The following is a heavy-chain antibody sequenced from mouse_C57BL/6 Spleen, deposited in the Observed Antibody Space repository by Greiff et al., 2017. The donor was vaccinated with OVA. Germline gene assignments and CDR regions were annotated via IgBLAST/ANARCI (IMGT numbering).Heavy chain of an antibody. CDR2: ISSGSSTI. Sequence: EVKVVESGGGLVKPGGSLRLSCAASGFTFSDYGMHWVRQAPEKGLEWVAYISSGSSTIYYADTVKGRFTISRDNAKNTLFLQMTSLRSEDTAMYYCARTAQATAWFAYWGQGTLVTVSA. V-gene: IGHV5-17*01. CDR1: GFTFSDYG. J-gene: IGHJ3*01. D-gene: IGHD3-2*02. CDR3: ARTAQATAWFAY.